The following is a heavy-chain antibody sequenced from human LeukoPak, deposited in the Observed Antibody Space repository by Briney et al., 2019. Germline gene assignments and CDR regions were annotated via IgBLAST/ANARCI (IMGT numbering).Heavy chain of an antibody. CDR2: IFGSGGSA. CDR3: TKTTTGYSSGQYPGWPADH. D-gene: IGHD3-22*01. J-gene: IGHJ4*02. CDR1: GFTFNNYA. Sequence: GGSLRLSCTASGFTFNNYAMYWVRQAPRKGLEWVAGIFGSGGSAHYADSVKGRFTISRDNSKNTVYLQMDSLRGEDTALYYCTKTTTGYSSGQYPGWPADHWGQGALVTVSS. V-gene: IGHV3-23*01.